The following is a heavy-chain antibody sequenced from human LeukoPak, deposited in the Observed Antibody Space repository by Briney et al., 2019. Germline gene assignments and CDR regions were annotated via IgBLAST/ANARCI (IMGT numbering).Heavy chain of an antibody. J-gene: IGHJ5*02. CDR1: GFTFSSYS. V-gene: IGHV3-21*01. CDR3: ERLPDYYDSSGYYSFFA. CDR2: ISSSSSYI. D-gene: IGHD3-22*01. Sequence: GGSLRLSCAASGFTFSSYSMNWVRQAPGKGLEWVSSISSSSSYIYYADSVKGRFTISRDNAKSSLYLQMNSLRAEDTAVYYCERLPDYYDSSGYYSFFAWGQGTLVTVSS.